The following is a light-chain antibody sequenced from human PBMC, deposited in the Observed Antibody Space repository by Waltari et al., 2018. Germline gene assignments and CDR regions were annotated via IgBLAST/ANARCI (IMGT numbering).Light chain of an antibody. J-gene: IGLJ1*01. V-gene: IGLV2-14*01. Sequence: QSALTQPASVSGSPGQSITISCTGTNSDIGSYNFLSWYQQHQNQVPKLVLYEVSNRPSGVSNSFSGSKSSNTAFLTISGLQAEDEAEYYCSSYTKSTTQVFGTGTKVTVL. CDR1: NSDIGSYNF. CDR2: EVS. CDR3: SSYTKSTTQV.